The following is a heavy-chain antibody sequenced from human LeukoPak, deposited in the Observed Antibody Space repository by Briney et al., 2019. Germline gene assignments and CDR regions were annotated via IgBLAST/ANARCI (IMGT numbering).Heavy chain of an antibody. CDR1: GFTGSNNY. Sequence: GGSLRLSCAASGFTGSNNYVSWVRQAPGMGLEWVSAVHSSGATCYAESVRGRFTISRDKTKNTVFLQMSSLKVEDTAVYYCAKEGLDIVSLGHFDNWGQGTLVTVSS. V-gene: IGHV3-66*03. D-gene: IGHD5/OR15-5a*01. CDR2: VHSSGAT. J-gene: IGHJ4*02. CDR3: AKEGLDIVSLGHFDN.